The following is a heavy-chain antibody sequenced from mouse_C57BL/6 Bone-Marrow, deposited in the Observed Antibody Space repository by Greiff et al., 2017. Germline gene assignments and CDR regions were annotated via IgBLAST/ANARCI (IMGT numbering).Heavy chain of an antibody. D-gene: IGHD2-1*01. J-gene: IGHJ4*01. CDR3: AVYGNYGRGAMDY. CDR1: GYTFTSYW. CDR2: IHPSDSDT. Sequence: VQLQQPGAELVKPGASVKVSCKASGYTFTSYWMHWVKQRPGQGLEWIGRIHPSDSDTNYNQKFKGKATLTVDKSSSTAYMQLSSLTSEDSAVXYCAVYGNYGRGAMDYWGQGTSVTVAA. V-gene: IGHV1-74*01.